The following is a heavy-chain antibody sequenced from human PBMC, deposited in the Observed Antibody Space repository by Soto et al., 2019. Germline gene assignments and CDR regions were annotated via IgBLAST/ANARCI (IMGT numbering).Heavy chain of an antibody. J-gene: IGHJ4*02. CDR3: ATAVAGHYFDY. CDR2: INAGNGNT. Sequence: EASVKVSCKASGYTFTSYAMHWVRQAPGQRLEWMGWINAGNGNTKYSQKFQGRVTITRDTSASTAYMELSSLRSEDTAVYYCATAVAGHYFDYWGQGTLVTVSS. CDR1: GYTFTSYA. V-gene: IGHV1-3*01. D-gene: IGHD6-19*01.